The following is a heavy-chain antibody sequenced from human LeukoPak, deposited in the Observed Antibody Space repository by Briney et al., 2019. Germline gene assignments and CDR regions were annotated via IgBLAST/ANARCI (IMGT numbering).Heavy chain of an antibody. V-gene: IGHV1-18*01. J-gene: IGHJ4*02. CDR1: GYTFTSYG. Sequence: AAVKVSCTASGYTFTSYGISWVRQAHGQGLEWMGWISAYNGDTNYAQKLQGRVTMTTDTSKSTAYMELRSLRSEDTAVYYCAREAKYYYDSSGPDYWGQGTLVTVSS. CDR3: AREAKYYYDSSGPDY. CDR2: ISAYNGDT. D-gene: IGHD3-22*01.